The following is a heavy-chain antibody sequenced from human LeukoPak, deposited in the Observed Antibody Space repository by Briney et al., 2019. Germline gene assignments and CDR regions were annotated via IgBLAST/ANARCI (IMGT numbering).Heavy chain of an antibody. V-gene: IGHV3-48*01. J-gene: IGHJ4*02. D-gene: IGHD5-12*01. Sequence: GGSLRLSCAASGFTFSSYSMNWVRQAPGKGLEWVSYISSSSSTIYYADSVKGRFTISRDNAKNSLYLQMNSLRAEDTAVYYCASTLDIVATIEGDYWGQGTLVTDSS. CDR3: ASTLDIVATIEGDY. CDR2: ISSSSSTI. CDR1: GFTFSSYS.